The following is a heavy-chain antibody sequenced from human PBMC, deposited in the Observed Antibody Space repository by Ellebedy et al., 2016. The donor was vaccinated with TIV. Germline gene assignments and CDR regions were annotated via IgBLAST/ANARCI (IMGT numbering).Heavy chain of an antibody. D-gene: IGHD4-23*01. CDR1: GYTFTSYD. J-gene: IGHJ2*01. Sequence: ASVKVSCXASGYTFTSYDINWVRQATGQGLEWMGWMNPNSGNTGYAQKFQGRVTMTRNTSISTAYMELSSLRSEDTAVYYCATKRTTVVAEGYFDLWGRGTLVTVSS. CDR2: MNPNSGNT. CDR3: ATKRTTVVAEGYFDL. V-gene: IGHV1-8*01.